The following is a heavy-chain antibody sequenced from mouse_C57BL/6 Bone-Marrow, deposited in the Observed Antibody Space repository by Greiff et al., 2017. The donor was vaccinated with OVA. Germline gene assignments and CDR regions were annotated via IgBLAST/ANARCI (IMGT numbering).Heavy chain of an antibody. CDR3: ARGGTSPFAY. J-gene: IGHJ3*01. Sequence: EVQLKQSGPELVKPGASVKISCKASGYSFTGYYMNWVKQSPKKSLEWIGEINPSTGGTTYNQKFKAKATLTVDKSSSTAYMQLKSLTSEDSAVYYCARGGTSPFAYWGQGTLVTVSA. CDR2: INPSTGGT. V-gene: IGHV1-42*01. D-gene: IGHD4-1*01. CDR1: GYSFTGYY.